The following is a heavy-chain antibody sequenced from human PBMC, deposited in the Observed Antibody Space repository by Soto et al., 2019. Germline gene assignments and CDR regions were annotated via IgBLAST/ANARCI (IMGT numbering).Heavy chain of an antibody. D-gene: IGHD6-19*01. J-gene: IGHJ4*02. Sequence: ASVKVSCKASGYTFTSYAMHWVRQAPGQRLEWMGWINAGNGNTKYSQKFQGRVTITRDTSASTAYMELSSLRSEDTAVYYCARTKQWLVEVALQYYFDYWGQGTLVTVSS. CDR2: INAGNGNT. CDR3: ARTKQWLVEVALQYYFDY. CDR1: GYTFTSYA. V-gene: IGHV1-3*01.